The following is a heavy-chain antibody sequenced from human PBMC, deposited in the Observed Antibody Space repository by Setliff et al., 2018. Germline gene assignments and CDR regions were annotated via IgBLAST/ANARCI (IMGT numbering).Heavy chain of an antibody. J-gene: IGHJ3*02. V-gene: IGHV5-51*01. D-gene: IGHD6-25*01. CDR2: IYPGDSDT. CDR1: GYTFSNYW. Sequence: GESLKISCQGSGYTFSNYWIGWVRQMPGKGLEWMGVIYPGDSDTRYSPSFKGQVTISADKSISTAYLQWSSLKASDTAMYYCARLGAPASHDAFDIWGQGTMVTVSS. CDR3: ARLGAPASHDAFDI.